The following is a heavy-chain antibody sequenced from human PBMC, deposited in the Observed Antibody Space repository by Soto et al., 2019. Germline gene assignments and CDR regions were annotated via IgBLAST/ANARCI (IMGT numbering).Heavy chain of an antibody. J-gene: IGHJ5*02. Sequence: ASVKVSCKASGYTFTNYGISWVRQAPGQGPEWMGWINVCNGNTNYAQKIQGRVTMTTDTSTSTAYMELRSLTSDDTAVYYCARILGSNYKWFDPWGQGTLVTVSS. V-gene: IGHV1-18*01. CDR3: ARILGSNYKWFDP. CDR1: GYTFTNYG. CDR2: INVCNGNT. D-gene: IGHD2-15*01.